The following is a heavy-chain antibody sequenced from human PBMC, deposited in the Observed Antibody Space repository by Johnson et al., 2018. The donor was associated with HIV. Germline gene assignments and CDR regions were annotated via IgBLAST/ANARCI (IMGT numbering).Heavy chain of an antibody. CDR2: IYSGGRT. CDR1: GFIFDDYA. V-gene: IGHV3-NL1*01. Sequence: VQLVESGGGVVQPGGSLRLSCAASGFIFDDYAMHWVRQAPGKGLEWVSVIYSGGRTYYADSVKGRFTISRDIYKNTLYLQMNILGAEDTAVYYCAKAMGGWLLAHAFDIWGQGTMVTISS. D-gene: IGHD3-22*01. CDR3: AKAMGGWLLAHAFDI. J-gene: IGHJ3*02.